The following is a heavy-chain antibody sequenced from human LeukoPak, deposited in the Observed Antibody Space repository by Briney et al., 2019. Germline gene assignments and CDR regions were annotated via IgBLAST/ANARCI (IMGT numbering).Heavy chain of an antibody. CDR1: GGSISSGGYS. CDR3: ARGTTVTTPFDY. J-gene: IGHJ4*02. V-gene: IGHV4-30-2*01. D-gene: IGHD4-17*01. CDR2: IYHSGST. Sequence: PSQTLSLTCAVSGGSISSGGYSWRWIRQPPGKGLEWIGYIYHSGSTYYNPSLKSRVTISVDRSKNQFSLKLSSVTAADTAVYYCARGTTVTTPFDYWGQGTLVTVSS.